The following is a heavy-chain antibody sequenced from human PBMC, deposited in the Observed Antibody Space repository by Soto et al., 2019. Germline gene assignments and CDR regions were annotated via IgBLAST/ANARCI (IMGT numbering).Heavy chain of an antibody. J-gene: IGHJ4*02. D-gene: IGHD6-6*01. V-gene: IGHV1-69*13. Sequence: SVKVSCKASGGTFSSDAISWVRQAPGQGLEWMGGIIPIFGTANYAQKFQGRVTITADESTSTAYMELSSLRSEDTAVYYCARDLDSSSSADYWGQGTLVTVSS. CDR2: IIPIFGTA. CDR3: ARDLDSSSSADY. CDR1: GGTFSSDA.